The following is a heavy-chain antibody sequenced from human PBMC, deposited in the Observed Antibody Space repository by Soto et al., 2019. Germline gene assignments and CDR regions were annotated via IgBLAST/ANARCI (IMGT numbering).Heavy chain of an antibody. D-gene: IGHD3-3*01. CDR3: ARTLRFLEWLFLPPYYFDY. CDR2: INPSGGST. CDR1: GYTFTSYY. V-gene: IGHV1-46*01. Sequence: GASVKVSCKASGYTFTSYYMHWVRQAPGQGLEWMGIINPSGGSTSYAQKFQGRVTMTRDTSASTVYMELSSLRSEDTAVYYCARTLRFLEWLFLPPYYFDYWGQGTLVTVSS. J-gene: IGHJ4*02.